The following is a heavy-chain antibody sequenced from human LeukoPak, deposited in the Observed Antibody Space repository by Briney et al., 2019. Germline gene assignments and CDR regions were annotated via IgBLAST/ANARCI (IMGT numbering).Heavy chain of an antibody. CDR3: ARGGRWNRLYDY. V-gene: IGHV4-39*07. CDR1: GGSISSSSYY. Sequence: SETLSLTCTVSGGSISSSSYYWSWIRQPPGKGLEWIGEINHSGSTNYNPSLKSRVTISVDTSKNQFSLKLSSVTAADTAVYYCARGGRWNRLYDYWGQGTLVTVSS. CDR2: INHSGST. J-gene: IGHJ4*02. D-gene: IGHD1-1*01.